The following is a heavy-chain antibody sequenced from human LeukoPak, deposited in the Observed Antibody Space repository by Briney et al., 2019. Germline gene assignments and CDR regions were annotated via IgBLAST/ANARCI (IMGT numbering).Heavy chain of an antibody. D-gene: IGHD6-6*01. V-gene: IGHV3-48*03. CDR2: ISSSGNTI. Sequence: GGSLRLSCAVSEFTFTSYDLNWVRQAPGKGLEWVSYISSSGNTISYADSVKGRFTISRDNAKNSLYLQVISLRAEDTAVYYCARGPSIAARYDAFDIWGQGTMVTVSS. J-gene: IGHJ3*02. CDR3: ARGPSIAARYDAFDI. CDR1: EFTFTSYD.